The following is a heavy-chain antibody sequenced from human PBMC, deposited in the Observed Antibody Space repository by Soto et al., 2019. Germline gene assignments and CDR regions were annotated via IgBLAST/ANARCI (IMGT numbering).Heavy chain of an antibody. CDR3: ARGYSAIEH. J-gene: IGHJ4*02. D-gene: IGHD2-21*01. CDR1: GFTFTDDY. CDR2: ISGSGGTI. Sequence: QVQPVESGGGLVKPGGSLRLSCAASGFTFTDDYMTWVRQAPGKGLEWISYISGSGGTIYYADSVKGRFTISRDNAQTSLYLQINTLGAEDSALVYCARGYSAIEHWGQGTAVTVSS. V-gene: IGHV3-11*01.